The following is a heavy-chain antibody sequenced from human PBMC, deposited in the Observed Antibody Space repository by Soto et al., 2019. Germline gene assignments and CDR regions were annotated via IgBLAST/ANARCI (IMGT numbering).Heavy chain of an antibody. V-gene: IGHV4-39*01. D-gene: IGHD3-16*01. Sequence: SETLSLTCTVSGGSISSSSYYWGWIRQPPGKGLEWIGSIYYSGSTYYNPSLKSRVTISVDTSKNQFSLKLSSVTAADTAVYYCAILPEEYDYIWGSYFDYWGQGTLVTVSS. J-gene: IGHJ4*02. CDR1: GGSISSSSYY. CDR3: AILPEEYDYIWGSYFDY. CDR2: IYYSGST.